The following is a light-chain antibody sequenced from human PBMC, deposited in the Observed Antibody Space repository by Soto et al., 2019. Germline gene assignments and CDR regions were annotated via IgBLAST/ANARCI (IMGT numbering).Light chain of an antibody. Sequence: EIVMTQSPATLSESPGERVTLSCRASQSVRSKLAWYQQKPGQAPRLLIHGASTRATGIPARFSGSGSGSEFTLTISSLQSEDFAVYYCQQYYNWPPLTFGGGTKVDIK. CDR2: GAS. V-gene: IGKV3-15*01. CDR3: QQYYNWPPLT. J-gene: IGKJ4*01. CDR1: QSVRSK.